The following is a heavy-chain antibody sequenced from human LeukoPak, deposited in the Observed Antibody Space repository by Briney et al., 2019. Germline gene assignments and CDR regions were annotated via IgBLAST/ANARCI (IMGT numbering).Heavy chain of an antibody. CDR1: GYTFTSYY. Sequence: ASVKVSCKASGYTFTSYYMHWVRQAPGQGLEWMGIINPSGGSTSYAQKFQGRVTMTRDTTTSTVYMELSSLRSEDTAVYYCAREYRYCSGGSCYSDSDYWGQGTLVTVSS. CDR3: AREYRYCSGGSCYSDSDY. J-gene: IGHJ4*02. CDR2: INPSGGST. V-gene: IGHV1-46*01. D-gene: IGHD2-15*01.